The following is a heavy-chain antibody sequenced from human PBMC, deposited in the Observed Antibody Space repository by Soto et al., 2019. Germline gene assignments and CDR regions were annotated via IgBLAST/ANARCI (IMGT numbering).Heavy chain of an antibody. CDR1: GGSISSYY. CDR3: ARYSPLWFGESNWFDP. V-gene: IGHV4-59*01. J-gene: IGHJ5*02. Sequence: SETLSLTCTVSGGSISSYYWSWIRQPPGKGLEWIGYIYYSGSTNYNPSLKSRVTISVDTSKNQFSLKLSSVTAADTAVYYCARYSPLWFGESNWFDPWGQGTLVTVSS. D-gene: IGHD3-10*01. CDR2: IYYSGST.